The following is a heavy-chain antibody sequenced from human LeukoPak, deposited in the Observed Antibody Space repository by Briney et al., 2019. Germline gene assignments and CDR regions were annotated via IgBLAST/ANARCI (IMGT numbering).Heavy chain of an antibody. J-gene: IGHJ4*02. Sequence: GGSLRLSCAASGFIFDDYAMPWVRQAPGKGLEWVSGINWNSGTVGYADSVKGRFTISRDNAKNSLYLQMNSLRAEDTAFYYCARALRRDYFDWLTIDYWGQGTLVTVSS. CDR3: ARALRRDYFDWLTIDY. V-gene: IGHV3-9*01. CDR2: INWNSGTV. D-gene: IGHD3-9*01. CDR1: GFIFDDYA.